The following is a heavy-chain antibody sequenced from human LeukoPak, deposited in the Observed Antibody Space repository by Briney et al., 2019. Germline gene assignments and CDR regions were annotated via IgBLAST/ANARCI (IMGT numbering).Heavy chain of an antibody. Sequence: SVKVSCKASGGTFSSYAISWVRQAPGQGLEWMGGIIPIFGTANYAQKFQGRVTITADESTSTAYMELSSLRSEDTAVYYCARDLDEQWGGGYWGQGTLATVSS. CDR1: GGTFSSYA. CDR2: IIPIFGTA. CDR3: ARDLDEQWGGGY. D-gene: IGHD6-19*01. J-gene: IGHJ4*02. V-gene: IGHV1-69*13.